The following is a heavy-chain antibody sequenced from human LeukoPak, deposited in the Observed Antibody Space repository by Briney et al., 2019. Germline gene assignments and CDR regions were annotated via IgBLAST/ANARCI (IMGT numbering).Heavy chain of an antibody. CDR2: ISYDGSNK. Sequence: PGGSLRLSCAASGFTFSSYAMHWVRQAPGKGLEWVAVISYDGSNKYYADSVKGRFTISRDNSKNTLYLQMNSLRAEDTAVYYCARDISSDWGQGTLVTVSS. V-gene: IGHV3-30*04. CDR1: GFTFSSYA. CDR3: ARDISSD. J-gene: IGHJ4*02. D-gene: IGHD3-3*02.